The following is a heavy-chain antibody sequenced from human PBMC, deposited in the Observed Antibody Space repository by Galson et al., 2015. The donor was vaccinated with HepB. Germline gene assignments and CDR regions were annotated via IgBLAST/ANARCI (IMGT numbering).Heavy chain of an antibody. CDR3: ARVGYGDYGT. CDR1: GGSISSDGYY. D-gene: IGHD4-17*01. V-gene: IGHV4-31*03. CDR2: IHYSGAT. Sequence: TLSLTCTVSGGSISSDGYYWSWIRQHPGKGLEWIGFIHYSGATYYNPSLKSRITISVDTSKNQFSLKLSSVTAADTAVYYCARVGYGDYGTWGQGTMVTGSS. J-gene: IGHJ3*01.